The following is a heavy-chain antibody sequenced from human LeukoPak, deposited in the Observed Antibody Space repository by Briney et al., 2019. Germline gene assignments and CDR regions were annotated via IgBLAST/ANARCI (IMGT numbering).Heavy chain of an antibody. V-gene: IGHV3-11*01. CDR1: GFTFKDYY. J-gene: IGHJ5*02. CDR3: ATDGAGFDT. CDR2: INIGGTNT. Sequence: RGSLRFSCAASGFTFKDYYMSGIRQAPGKGLEWLSYINIGGTNTHYADSVKGRFTISRDNAKKSLYLEMNNLRAEDTAVYYCATDGAGFDTWGQGVLVTVSS.